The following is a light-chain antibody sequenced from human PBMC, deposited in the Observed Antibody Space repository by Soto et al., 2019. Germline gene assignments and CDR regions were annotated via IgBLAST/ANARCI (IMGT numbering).Light chain of an antibody. CDR2: AAS. Sequence: VIWMTQSPSLLSASTGDRVTISCRMSPGISSYLAWYQQKPGKAPELLIYAASTLQSGVPSRFSGSGSGTYFTLTISCLQSEDFATYYCQQYYSFPLTFGQGTKVEIK. V-gene: IGKV1D-8*01. CDR1: PGISSY. CDR3: QQYYSFPLT. J-gene: IGKJ1*01.